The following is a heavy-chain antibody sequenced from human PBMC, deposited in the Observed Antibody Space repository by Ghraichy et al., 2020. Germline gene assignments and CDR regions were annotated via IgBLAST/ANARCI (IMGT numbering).Heavy chain of an antibody. CDR1: GFIFSSYG. Sequence: GGSLRLSCAASGFIFSSYGIHWVRQAPGKGLEWVAFIRYDGSNKHYGDSVKGRFTISRDNSKNTLYLQMISLRTEDTAVYYCAKALGGTDYYYYGMDVWGQGTTVTVSS. J-gene: IGHJ6*02. CDR2: IRYDGSNK. V-gene: IGHV3-30*02. D-gene: IGHD3-16*01. CDR3: AKALGGTDYYYYGMDV.